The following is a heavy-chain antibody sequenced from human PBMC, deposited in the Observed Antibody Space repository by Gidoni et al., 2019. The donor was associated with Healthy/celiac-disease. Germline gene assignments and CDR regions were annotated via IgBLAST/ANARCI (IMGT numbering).Heavy chain of an antibody. J-gene: IGHJ4*02. CDR3: VKDKGVSGYYFDY. CDR2: ISSNGGST. CDR1: GFTFSSYA. V-gene: IGHV3-64D*06. D-gene: IGHD3-22*01. Sequence: EVQLVESGGGLVQPGGSLRLSCSASGFTFSSYAMHWVRQVQGKGLEYVSAISSNGGSTYYADSVKGRFTISRDNSKNTLYLQMSSLRAEDTAVYYCVKDKGVSGYYFDYWGQGTLVTVSS.